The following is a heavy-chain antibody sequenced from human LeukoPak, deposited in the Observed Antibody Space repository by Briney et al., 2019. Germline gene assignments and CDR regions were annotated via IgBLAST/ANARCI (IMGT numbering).Heavy chain of an antibody. J-gene: IGHJ5*02. CDR2: INHSGST. Sequence: TSETLSLTCAVYGGSFSGYYWSWIRQPPGKGLEWIGEINHSGSTNYNPSLKSRVTISVDTSKNQFSLKLSSVTAADTAVYYCARGQDIVVVPAANWFDPWGQGTLVTVSS. V-gene: IGHV4-34*01. CDR1: GGSFSGYY. D-gene: IGHD2-2*01. CDR3: ARGQDIVVVPAANWFDP.